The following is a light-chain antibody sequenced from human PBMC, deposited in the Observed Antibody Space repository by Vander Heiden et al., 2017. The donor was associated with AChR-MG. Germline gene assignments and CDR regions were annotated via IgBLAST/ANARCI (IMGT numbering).Light chain of an antibody. CDR2: WAS. CDR1: QSVLYSSNNTNY. J-gene: IGKJ1*01. Sequence: DIVMTQSPDSLAAALGERATINCKSSQSVLYSSNNTNYLAWYQQKPGQPPKLLIYWASTRESGVPDRFSGSRSGTDFTLTISSLQAEDVAVYYCQQDDSTPWTFGQGTKVEIK. CDR3: QQDDSTPWT. V-gene: IGKV4-1*01.